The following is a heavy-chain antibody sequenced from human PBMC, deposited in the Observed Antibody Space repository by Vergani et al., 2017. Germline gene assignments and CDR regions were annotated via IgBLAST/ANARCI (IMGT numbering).Heavy chain of an antibody. V-gene: IGHV4-61*02. CDR2: IYTSGST. J-gene: IGHJ5*02. CDR1: GGSISSGSYY. CDR3: ARGSSVWYSRWFDP. Sequence: QVQLQQWGAGLLKPSETLSLTCAVSGGSISSGSYYWSWIRQPAGKGLEWIGRIYTSGSTNYNPSLKSRVTISVDTSKNQFSLKLSSVTAADTAVYYCARGSSVWYSRWFDPWGQGTLVTVSS. D-gene: IGHD6-19*01.